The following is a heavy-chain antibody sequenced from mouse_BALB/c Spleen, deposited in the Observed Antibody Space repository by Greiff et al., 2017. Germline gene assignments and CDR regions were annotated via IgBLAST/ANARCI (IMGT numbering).Heavy chain of an antibody. J-gene: IGHJ4*01. V-gene: IGHV14-3*02. D-gene: IGHD4-1*01. Sequence: VQLQQSGAELVKPGASVKLSCTASGFNIKDTYMHWVKQRPEQGLEWIGRIDPANGNTKYDPKFQGKATITADTSSNTAYLQLSSLTSEDTAVYYCAIRTGSYAMDYWGQGTSVTVSS. CDR2: IDPANGNT. CDR3: AIRTGSYAMDY. CDR1: GFNIKDTY.